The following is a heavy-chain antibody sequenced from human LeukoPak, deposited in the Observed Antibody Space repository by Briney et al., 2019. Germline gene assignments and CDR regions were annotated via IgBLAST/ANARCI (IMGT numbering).Heavy chain of an antibody. J-gene: IGHJ4*02. D-gene: IGHD3-16*01. V-gene: IGHV3-74*01. CDR3: ASRSLGY. CDR1: GFTFSSYW. CDR2: INTDGSST. Sequence: QSGGSLRLSCAASGFTFSSYWMHWVRQAPGKGLLWVSRINTDGSSTTYADSVKGRFTISRDNAKNTLYLQMNSLRAEDTAVYYCASRSLGYWGQGTLVTVSS.